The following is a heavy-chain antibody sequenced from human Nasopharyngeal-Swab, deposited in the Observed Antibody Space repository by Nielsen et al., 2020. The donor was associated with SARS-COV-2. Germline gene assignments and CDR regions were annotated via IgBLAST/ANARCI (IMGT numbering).Heavy chain of an antibody. CDR2: IYYSGST. D-gene: IGHD4-17*01. V-gene: IGHV4-61*08. CDR3: ARGGDYGDSYWYFDL. J-gene: IGHJ2*01. CDR1: GCSISSGGYY. Sequence: ESLKISCTVSGCSISSGGYYWSRLRQHPGKGLEWIGYIYYSGSTNYNPSHKSRVTISVDTSKTQFSLKLSSGTAADTAVYYCARGGDYGDSYWYFDLWGRGTLVTVSS.